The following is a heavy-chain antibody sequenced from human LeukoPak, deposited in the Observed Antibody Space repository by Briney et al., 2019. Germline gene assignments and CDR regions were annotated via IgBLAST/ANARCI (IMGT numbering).Heavy chain of an antibody. CDR2: VKSKTDGGTT. CDR3: TTDHPYDILTGPHIDY. V-gene: IGHV3-15*01. CDR1: GFTFSNAW. D-gene: IGHD3-9*01. Sequence: PGGSLRLSCAASGFTFSNAWMSWFRQAPGKGREWDGRVKSKTDGGTTDYAAPVKGRFTISRDDSKNTLYLQMNSLKTENTAVNNCTTDHPYDILTGPHIDYWGQGTLVTVSS. J-gene: IGHJ4*02.